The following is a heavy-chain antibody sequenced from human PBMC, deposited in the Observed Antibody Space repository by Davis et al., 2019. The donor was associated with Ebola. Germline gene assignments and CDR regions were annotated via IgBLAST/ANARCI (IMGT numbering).Heavy chain of an antibody. D-gene: IGHD1/OR15-1a*01. Sequence: PGGSLRLSCAASGFSFSTYAIHWVRQAPGKGLEWLAVTSFDGSNKYYADSVKGRFTISRDNSESTQYLQMDSLRGEDTAVYLCARESHLDQRLFDYWGQGTLVTVSS. J-gene: IGHJ4*02. CDR1: GFSFSTYA. V-gene: IGHV3-30-3*01. CDR3: ARESHLDQRLFDY. CDR2: TSFDGSNK.